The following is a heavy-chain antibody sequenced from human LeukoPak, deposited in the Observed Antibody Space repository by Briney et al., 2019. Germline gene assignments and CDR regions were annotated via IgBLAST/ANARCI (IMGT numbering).Heavy chain of an antibody. Sequence: PSGTLSLTCAVSGGSISSSNWWSWVRQPPGKGLEWIGEIYHSGSTNYNPSLKSRVTISVDKSKNQFSLKLSSVTAADTAVYYCARDLGNCGGDCYSFQHWGQGTLVTVSS. J-gene: IGHJ1*01. CDR3: ARDLGNCGGDCYSFQH. CDR2: IYHSGST. D-gene: IGHD2-21*02. V-gene: IGHV4-4*02. CDR1: GGSISSSNW.